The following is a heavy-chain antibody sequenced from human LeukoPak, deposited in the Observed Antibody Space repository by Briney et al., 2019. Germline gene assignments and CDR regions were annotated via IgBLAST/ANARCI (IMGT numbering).Heavy chain of an antibody. CDR1: GGSISSYY. Sequence: SETLSLTCTVSGGSISSYYWSWIRQPPGKGLEWIGYIHYSGSTKYNPSLKSRVTISVDTSKNQFSLKLSSVTAADTAVYYCAGLTIYYFDYWGQGTLVTVSS. CDR2: IHYSGST. CDR3: AGLTIYYFDY. J-gene: IGHJ4*02. D-gene: IGHD4-11*01. V-gene: IGHV4-59*01.